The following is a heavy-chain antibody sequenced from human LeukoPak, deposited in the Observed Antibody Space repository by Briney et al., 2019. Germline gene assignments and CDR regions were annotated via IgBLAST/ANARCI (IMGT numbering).Heavy chain of an antibody. Sequence: PSETLSLTCAVYGGSFSNYYWTWVRQPPGKGLGWIGEIDHSGSSHYNPSLKSRVTISVDTSKNQLSLKLSSVTAADTAVYYCARGLEDRISIFGVVKFYYFDFWGQGTLVTVSS. D-gene: IGHD3-3*01. CDR2: IDHSGSS. J-gene: IGHJ4*02. CDR1: GGSFSNYY. CDR3: ARGLEDRISIFGVVKFYYFDF. V-gene: IGHV4-34*01.